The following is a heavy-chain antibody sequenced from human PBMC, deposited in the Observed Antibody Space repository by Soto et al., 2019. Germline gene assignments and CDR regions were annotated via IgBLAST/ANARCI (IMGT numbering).Heavy chain of an antibody. CDR3: AKSDRIAARPHVIDY. Sequence: GGSLRLSCAASGFTFSSYAMSWVRQAPGKGLEWVSAISGSGGSTYYADSVKGRFTISRDNSKNTLYLQMNSLRAEDTAGYYGAKSDRIAARPHVIDYWGQGTLVTVSS. CDR2: ISGSGGST. V-gene: IGHV3-23*01. J-gene: IGHJ4*02. CDR1: GFTFSSYA. D-gene: IGHD6-6*01.